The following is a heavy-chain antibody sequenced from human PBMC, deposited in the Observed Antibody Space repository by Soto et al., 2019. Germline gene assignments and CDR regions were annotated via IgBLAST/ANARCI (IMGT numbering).Heavy chain of an antibody. V-gene: IGHV1-46*03. J-gene: IGHJ4*02. Sequence: ASVKVSCKASGNTFSNYYIHWVRQAPGQGLEWMGTINPSGGHTTYAQKYLGRVTMTRDSSTSTLYKKLTSMRFEDTAVYYCARGGHVVVVTAAFDYWGQGTLVTVSS. D-gene: IGHD2-21*02. CDR1: GNTFSNYY. CDR3: ARGGHVVVVTAAFDY. CDR2: INPSGGHT.